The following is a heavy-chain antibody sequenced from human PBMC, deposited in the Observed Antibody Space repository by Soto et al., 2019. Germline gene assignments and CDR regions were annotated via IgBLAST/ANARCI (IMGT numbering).Heavy chain of an antibody. CDR2: IIPIFGTA. CDR1: GGTFSSYA. Sequence: ASVKVSCKASGGTFSSYAISWVRQAPGQGLEWMGGIIPIFGTANYAQKFQGRVTITADESTSTAYMELSSLRSEDTAVYYCARARDYYDSSGYSNWFDPWGQGTLVTVSS. D-gene: IGHD3-22*01. J-gene: IGHJ5*02. CDR3: ARARDYYDSSGYSNWFDP. V-gene: IGHV1-69*13.